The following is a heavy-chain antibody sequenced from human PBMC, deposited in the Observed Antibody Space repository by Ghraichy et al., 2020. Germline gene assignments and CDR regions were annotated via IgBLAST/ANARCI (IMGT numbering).Heavy chain of an antibody. J-gene: IGHJ4*02. CDR1: GGSIRSSSHY. Sequence: ESLNISCTVSGGSIRSSSHYWAWIRQPPGKRLEWIGSFYYSGSTFYNPSLKSRLSISVDTSKNQFSLRLSSVTAADTAVYYCARRVIAPTTDRGFDYWGQGILVTVSS. CDR3: ARRVIAPTTDRGFDY. CDR2: FYYSGST. D-gene: IGHD4-11*01. V-gene: IGHV4-39*01.